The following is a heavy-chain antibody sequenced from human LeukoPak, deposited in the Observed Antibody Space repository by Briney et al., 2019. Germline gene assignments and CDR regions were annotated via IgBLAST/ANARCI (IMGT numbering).Heavy chain of an antibody. CDR3: ATPWGCTRPDCPFLH. J-gene: IGHJ4*02. CDR1: GFTLIGHY. Sequence: WASVKVSCKASGFTLIGHYLHWVRQAPGQGLQWMGWINRKSGDTKYAQNFQGRVTMTRDTSISTSYMELSSLRSDDTAVYYCATPWGCTRPDCPFLHWGQGTLVTVSS. D-gene: IGHD2-8*01. CDR2: INRKSGDT. V-gene: IGHV1-2*02.